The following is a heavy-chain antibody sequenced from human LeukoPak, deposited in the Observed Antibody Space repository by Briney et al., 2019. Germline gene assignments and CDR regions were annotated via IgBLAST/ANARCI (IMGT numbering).Heavy chain of an antibody. D-gene: IGHD2-2*01. V-gene: IGHV3-21*01. J-gene: IGHJ4*02. CDR1: GFTFSSYN. CDR2: ITTSSSDI. Sequence: GGSLRLSCAASGFTFSSYNMIWVRQAPGKGLELVSSITTSSSDIYYADSVKGRFTISRDNAKNSLYLQINSLRADDTAVYYCAREPAWDDYWGQGTLVTVSS. CDR3: AREPAWDDY.